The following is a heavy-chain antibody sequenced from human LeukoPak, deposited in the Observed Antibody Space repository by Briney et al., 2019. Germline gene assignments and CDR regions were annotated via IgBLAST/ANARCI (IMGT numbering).Heavy chain of an antibody. Sequence: GGSLRLSCAASGFTVSSNYMSWVRQAPGKGLEWVSVIYSGGSTYYADSVKGRFTISRDNSKNTLYLQMNSLRAEDTAVYYCAKSEVVVITYFDYWGQGTLVTVSS. D-gene: IGHD3-22*01. V-gene: IGHV3-53*01. CDR3: AKSEVVVITYFDY. CDR1: GFTVSSNY. J-gene: IGHJ4*02. CDR2: IYSGGST.